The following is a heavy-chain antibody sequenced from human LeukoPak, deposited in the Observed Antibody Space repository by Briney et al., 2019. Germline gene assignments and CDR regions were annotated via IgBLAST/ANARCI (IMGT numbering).Heavy chain of an antibody. Sequence: ASVKVSCKASGYTFTSYGISWVRQAPGQGLEWMGWISAYNGNTNYAQKLQGRVTVTTDTSTSTAYMELRSLRSDDTAVYYCARDPISVNYGMDVWGQGTTVTVSS. J-gene: IGHJ6*02. CDR3: ARDPISVNYGMDV. D-gene: IGHD3-9*01. CDR2: ISAYNGNT. V-gene: IGHV1-18*01. CDR1: GYTFTSYG.